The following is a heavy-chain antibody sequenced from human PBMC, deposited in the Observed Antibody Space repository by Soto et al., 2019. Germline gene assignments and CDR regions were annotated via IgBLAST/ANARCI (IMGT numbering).Heavy chain of an antibody. CDR1: GFTFSSYA. J-gene: IGHJ6*02. CDR3: ARDLGDYYDSSGPGTMDV. Sequence: QVQLVESGGGGVQPGRSLRLSCAASGFTFSSYAMHWVRQAPGKGLEWVAVISYDGSNKYYADSVKGRFTISRDNSKNTLYLQMNSLRAEDTAVYYCARDLGDYYDSSGPGTMDVWGQGTTVTVSS. V-gene: IGHV3-30-3*01. CDR2: ISYDGSNK. D-gene: IGHD3-22*01.